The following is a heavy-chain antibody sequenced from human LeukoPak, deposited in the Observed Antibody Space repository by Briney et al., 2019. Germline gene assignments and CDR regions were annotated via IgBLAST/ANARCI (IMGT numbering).Heavy chain of an antibody. D-gene: IGHD3-22*01. Sequence: SETLSLTCTVSGGSISSSSYYWGWIRQPPGKGLEWIVSIYYSGSTYYNPSLKSRVTISVDTSKNQFSLKLSSVTAADTAVYYCASGRITMIVVVRPFDYWGQGTLVTVSS. J-gene: IGHJ4*02. CDR3: ASGRITMIVVVRPFDY. CDR2: IYYSGST. V-gene: IGHV4-39*01. CDR1: GGSISSSSYY.